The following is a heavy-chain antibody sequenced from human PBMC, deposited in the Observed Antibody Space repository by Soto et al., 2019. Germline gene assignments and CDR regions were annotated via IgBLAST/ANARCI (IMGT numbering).Heavy chain of an antibody. CDR2: IKSKTDGGTT. Sequence: PGGSLRLSCAASGFTFSNAWMNWVRQAPGKGLEWVGRIKSKTDGGTTDYAAPVKGRFTISRDDSKNTLYLQMNSLRAEDTAVYYCAKDLYSYGYASLDYWGQGTLVTVSS. J-gene: IGHJ4*02. D-gene: IGHD5-18*01. CDR1: GFTFSNAW. CDR3: AKDLYSYGYASLDY. V-gene: IGHV3-15*07.